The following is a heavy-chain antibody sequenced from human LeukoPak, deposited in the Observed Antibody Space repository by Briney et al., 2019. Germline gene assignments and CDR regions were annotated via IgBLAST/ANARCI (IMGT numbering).Heavy chain of an antibody. D-gene: IGHD3-22*01. CDR2: ISAYNGNT. CDR1: GYTFTGYY. Sequence: ASVKVSCKASGYTFTGYYMHWVRQAPGQGLEWMGWISAYNGNTNYAQKLQGRVTMTTDTSTSTAYMELRSLRSDDTAVYYCARDLGGYYEPIDYWGQGTLVTVSS. CDR3: ARDLGGYYEPIDY. J-gene: IGHJ4*02. V-gene: IGHV1-18*04.